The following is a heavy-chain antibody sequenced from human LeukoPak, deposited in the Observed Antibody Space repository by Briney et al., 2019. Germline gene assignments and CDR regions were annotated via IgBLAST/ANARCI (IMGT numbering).Heavy chain of an antibody. V-gene: IGHV3-30*02. CDR1: GFTFSSYG. D-gene: IGHD2-21*01. CDR2: IRYDGSNK. Sequence: GGSLRLPCAASGFTFSSYGMHWVRQAPGKGLEWVAFIRYDGSNKYYADSVKGRSTISRDNSKNTLYLQMNSLRAEDTAVYYCAKDPSYCGGDCVGYWGQGTLVTVSS. CDR3: AKDPSYCGGDCVGY. J-gene: IGHJ4*02.